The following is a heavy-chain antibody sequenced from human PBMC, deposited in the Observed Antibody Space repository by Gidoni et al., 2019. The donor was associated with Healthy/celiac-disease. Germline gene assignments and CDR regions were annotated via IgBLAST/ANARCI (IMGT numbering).Heavy chain of an antibody. CDR3: ARVEWDTEGMDV. V-gene: IGHV4-39*07. D-gene: IGHD1-26*01. CDR2: IYYSGST. CDR1: GGSISSSSHY. Sequence: QLQLQESGPGLVKPSATLSLTCTVSGGSISSSSHYWGWIRQPPGKGLEWIGSIYYSGSTYYNPSLKSRVTISVDTSKNQFSLKLSSVTAADTAVYYCARVEWDTEGMDVWGQGTTVTVSS. J-gene: IGHJ6*02.